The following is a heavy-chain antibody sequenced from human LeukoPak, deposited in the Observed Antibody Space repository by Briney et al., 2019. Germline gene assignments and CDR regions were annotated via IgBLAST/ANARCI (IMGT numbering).Heavy chain of an antibody. CDR1: GFTFDDYA. CDR3: AKDMGNCSGGSCYPSAFDY. CDR2: ISWNSGSI. Sequence: PGRSLRLSCAASGFTFDDYAMHWVPQAPGKGLEWVSGISWNSGSIGYADSVKGRFTISRDNAKNSLYLQMNSLRTEDTALYYCAKDMGNCSGGSCYPSAFDYWGQGTLVTVSS. D-gene: IGHD2-15*01. J-gene: IGHJ4*02. V-gene: IGHV3-9*01.